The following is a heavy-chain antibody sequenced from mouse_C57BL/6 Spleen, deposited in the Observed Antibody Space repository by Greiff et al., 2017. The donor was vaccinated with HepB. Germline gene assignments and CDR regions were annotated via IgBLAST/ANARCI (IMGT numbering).Heavy chain of an antibody. V-gene: IGHV1-82*01. CDR2: LYPGDGDT. Sequence: VQLQQSGPELVKPGASVKISCKASGYAFSSSWMNWVKQRPGKGLEWIGRLYPGDGDTNYNGKFKGKATLTADKSSSTAYMQLSSLTSEDSAVYFCARGDSWDYWGQGTTLTVSS. CDR3: ARGDSWDY. D-gene: IGHD1-1*01. CDR1: GYAFSSSW. J-gene: IGHJ2*01.